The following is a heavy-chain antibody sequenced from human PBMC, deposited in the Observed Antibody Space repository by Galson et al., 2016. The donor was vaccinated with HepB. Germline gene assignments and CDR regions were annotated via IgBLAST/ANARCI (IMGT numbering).Heavy chain of an antibody. Sequence: SLRLSCAASGFTFNNYGMHWVRQAPGKGLEWVALIWYDGRNKYYADSVKGRFTISRDNSKNTLYLQMNSLRAEDTAVYYCVRDRGARDTVYYSGMDVWGQGATVTVSS. CDR1: GFTFNNYG. V-gene: IGHV3-33*01. CDR3: VRDRGARDTVYYSGMDV. J-gene: IGHJ6*02. D-gene: IGHD2-15*01. CDR2: IWYDGRNK.